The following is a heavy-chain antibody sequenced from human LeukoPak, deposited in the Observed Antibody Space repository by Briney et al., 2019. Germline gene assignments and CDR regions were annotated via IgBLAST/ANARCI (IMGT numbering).Heavy chain of an antibody. J-gene: IGHJ4*02. CDR1: EYTFTGYY. CDR3: ARIRYCGGISCYYIDY. D-gene: IGHD2-2*01. CDR2: IDPNTGDS. Sequence: ASVKVSCKASEYTFTGYYIHWVRQAPGQGLEWMGWIDPNTGDSNYVQKFQGGVTMTRDTSISTAYMELSRLRSDDTAFYYCARIRYCGGISCYYIDYWGQGTLVTVSA. V-gene: IGHV1-2*02.